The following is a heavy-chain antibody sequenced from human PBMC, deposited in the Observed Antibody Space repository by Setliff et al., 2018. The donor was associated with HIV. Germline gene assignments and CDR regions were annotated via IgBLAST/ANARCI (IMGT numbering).Heavy chain of an antibody. CDR3: ARRKSGSSYRFFNY. J-gene: IGHJ4*02. D-gene: IGHD3-10*01. Sequence: PSETLSLTCTVSGPPIGIGSYYWTWIRQPAGRGLEWIGHISASGSSKFNPTLQSRVTLSVDPSNNQSSLNLTSVTAADTAVYYCARRKSGSSYRFFNYWGRGSLVTVSS. CDR1: GPPIGIGSYY. V-gene: IGHV4-61*09. CDR2: ISASGSS.